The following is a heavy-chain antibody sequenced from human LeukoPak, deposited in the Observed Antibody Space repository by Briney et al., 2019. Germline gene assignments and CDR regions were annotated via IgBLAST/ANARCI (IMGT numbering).Heavy chain of an antibody. V-gene: IGHV3-74*01. J-gene: IGHJ3*02. CDR2: SKNDGSST. D-gene: IGHD3-16*01. CDR1: GFTSSGDW. Sequence: GGSLRLSYAVSGFTSSGDWMHWVRQAPGKGLLWVSRSKNDGSSTSYADSVKGRFTISRDNAKNTLYLQMNSLRAEDTAVYYCARELPRIGGQTDASDIWGQGTMVTVS. CDR3: ARELPRIGGQTDASDI.